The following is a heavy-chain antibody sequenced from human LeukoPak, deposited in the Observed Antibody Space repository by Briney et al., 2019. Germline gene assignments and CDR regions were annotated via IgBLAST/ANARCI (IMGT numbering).Heavy chain of an antibody. J-gene: IGHJ6*02. D-gene: IGHD3-10*01. Sequence: ASVKVSCKASGYTFTSYAISWVRQAPGQGLEWMGGIIPIFGTANYAQKFQGRVTITADESTSTAYMELSSLRSEDTAVYYCARAYYYGSGSYGYGMDVWGQGTTVTVSS. CDR3: ARAYYYGSGSYGYGMDV. CDR1: GYTFTSYA. V-gene: IGHV1-69*13. CDR2: IIPIFGTA.